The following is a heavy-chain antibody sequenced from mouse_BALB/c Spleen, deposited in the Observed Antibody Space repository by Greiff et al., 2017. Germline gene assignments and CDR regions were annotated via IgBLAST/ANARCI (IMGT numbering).Heavy chain of an antibody. CDR3: ARGDYDYDGPFAY. Sequence: EVKLMESGGGLVQPGGSRKLSCAASGFTFSSFGMHWVRQAPEKGLEWVAYISSGSSTIYYADTVKGRFTISRDNPKNTLFLQMTSLRSEDTAMYYCARGDYDYDGPFAYWGQGTLVTVSA. J-gene: IGHJ3*01. D-gene: IGHD2-4*01. CDR1: GFTFSSFG. CDR2: ISSGSSTI. V-gene: IGHV5-17*02.